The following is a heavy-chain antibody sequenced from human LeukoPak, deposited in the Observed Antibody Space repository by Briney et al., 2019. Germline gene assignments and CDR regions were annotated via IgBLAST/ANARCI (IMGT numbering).Heavy chain of an antibody. CDR3: AKEAVRGGISVDY. V-gene: IGHV3-30*14. D-gene: IGHD3-10*01. J-gene: IGHJ4*02. CDR1: GFTFNIYA. CDR2: ISFDGTSK. Sequence: PGGSLRLSCAASGFTFNIYAMHWVRQAPGKGLEWVAVISFDGTSKFYADSVKGRFTISRDNSKNTLYLQMNSLRAEDTAVYYCAKEAVRGGISVDYWGQGTLVTVSS.